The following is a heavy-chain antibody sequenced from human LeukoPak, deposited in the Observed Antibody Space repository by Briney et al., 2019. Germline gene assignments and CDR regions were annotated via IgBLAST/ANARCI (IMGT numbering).Heavy chain of an antibody. CDR2: IKEDGSEK. J-gene: IGHJ4*02. CDR3: ASLGY. Sequence: PGGSLRLSCAASGFTFSNYWMSWVHQAPGKGLEWVANIKEDGSEKYYVDSVKGRFTISRDNAKNPLYLQMNRLRDEDTAVYYCASLGYWGQGTLVTVSS. V-gene: IGHV3-7*01. CDR1: GFTFSNYW.